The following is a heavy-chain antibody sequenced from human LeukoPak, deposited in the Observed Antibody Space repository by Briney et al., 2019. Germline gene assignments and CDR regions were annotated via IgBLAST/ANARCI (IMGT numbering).Heavy chain of an antibody. V-gene: IGHV3-23*01. CDR2: ISGSGGST. CDR3: AKDPIVVDAFDI. D-gene: IGHD2-15*01. CDR1: GFTFSSYA. J-gene: IGHJ3*02. Sequence: GASLRLSCAASGFTFSSYAMSWVRQAPGKGLGWVSAISGSGGSTYYADSVKGRFTISRDNSKNTLYLQMNSLRAEDTAVYYCAKDPIVVDAFDIWGQGTMVTVSS.